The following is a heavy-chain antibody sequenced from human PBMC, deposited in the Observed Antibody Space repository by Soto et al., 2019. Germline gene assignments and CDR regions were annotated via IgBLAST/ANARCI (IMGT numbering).Heavy chain of an antibody. CDR2: MNPNSGNT. CDR3: ARAPRFGESALGY. J-gene: IGHJ4*02. Sequence: ASVKVSCKASGYTFTSYDINWVRKATGRGLEWMGWMNPNSGNTGYAQKFQGRVTMTRNTSTSTAYMELSSLRSEDTAVYYCARAPRFGESALGYWGQGTLVTVSS. CDR1: GYTFTSYD. D-gene: IGHD3-10*01. V-gene: IGHV1-8*01.